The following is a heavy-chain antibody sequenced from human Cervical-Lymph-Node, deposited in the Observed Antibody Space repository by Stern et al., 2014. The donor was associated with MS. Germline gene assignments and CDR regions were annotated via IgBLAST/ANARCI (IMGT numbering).Heavy chain of an antibody. CDR2: ISGHNGNT. Sequence: VQLVQSGAEVKKPRASVKVSCKTSGYTFSTYGITWVRQAPGQGPEWKGWISGHNGNTNFAERFQGRLTMTTDTSTRTAYMELRSLRYDDTAVYFCARDPGGYFHGMDVWGQGTTVTVSS. V-gene: IGHV1-18*01. J-gene: IGHJ6*02. CDR3: ARDPGGYFHGMDV. D-gene: IGHD3-10*01. CDR1: GYTFSTYG.